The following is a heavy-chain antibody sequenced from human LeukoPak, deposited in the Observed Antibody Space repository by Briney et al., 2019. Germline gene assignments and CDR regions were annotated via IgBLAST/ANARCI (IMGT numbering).Heavy chain of an antibody. D-gene: IGHD3-3*01. V-gene: IGHV3-7*03. CDR1: GFTFGKYW. CDR2: IKLDGSEK. CDR3: ARDQYDTWSRRGNFDS. Sequence: GGSLRLSCVASGFTFGKYWMSWARQAPGKGLEWVANIKLDGSEKNYVDSVKGRFTISRDNTKNSLYLQMNSLRAEDTAVFYCARDQYDTWSRRGNFDSWGQGTLVIVSS. J-gene: IGHJ4*02.